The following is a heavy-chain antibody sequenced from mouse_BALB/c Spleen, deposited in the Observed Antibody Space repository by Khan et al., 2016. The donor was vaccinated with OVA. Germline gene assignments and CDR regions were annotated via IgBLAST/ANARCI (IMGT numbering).Heavy chain of an antibody. Sequence: LVESGPGLVKPSQSLSLTCTVTGYSITSDYAWNWIRQFPGNKLEWMGYISYSGSTSYNPSLKSRISITRDTSKNQFFLQLNSVTTEDTATYYCARSYGSSLYYYAMDYWGQGTSVTVSS. CDR3: ARSYGSSLYYYAMDY. J-gene: IGHJ4*01. CDR1: GYSITSDYA. V-gene: IGHV3-2*02. D-gene: IGHD1-1*01. CDR2: ISYSGST.